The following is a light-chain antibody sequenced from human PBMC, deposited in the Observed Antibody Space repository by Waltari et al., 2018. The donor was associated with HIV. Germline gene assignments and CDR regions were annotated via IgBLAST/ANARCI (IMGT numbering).Light chain of an antibody. J-gene: IGLJ3*02. CDR2: EDN. CDR3: QSYDSSNHWV. Sequence: NFMLTQPHSVSESPGKTVTISCTRSSGSIASHSVQWYPQRPGRSPTTVIYEDNHRRSGGPARFSGSIDRSSNAASLTISGLKTDDEADYYCQSYDSSNHWVFGGGTKLTVL. CDR1: SGSIASHS. V-gene: IGLV6-57*01.